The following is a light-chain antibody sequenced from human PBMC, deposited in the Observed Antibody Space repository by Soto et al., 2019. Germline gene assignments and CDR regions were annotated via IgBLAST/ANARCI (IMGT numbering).Light chain of an antibody. V-gene: IGKV3-20*01. CDR1: QSVSSSS. CDR3: QQYGNSVT. CDR2: GAS. J-gene: IGKJ5*01. Sequence: EIVLTQSPGTLSLSPGERATLSCRASQSVSSSSLAWYQQKPGQAPRLLIYGASSRATGIPDRFSGRGSGTDFTLTISRLEPEDFTVYYCQQYGNSVTFGQGTRLEIK.